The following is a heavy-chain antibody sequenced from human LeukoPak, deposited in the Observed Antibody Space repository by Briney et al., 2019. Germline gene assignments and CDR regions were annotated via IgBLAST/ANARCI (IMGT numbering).Heavy chain of an antibody. CDR3: ARGERSGWYERWFDP. CDR2: MNPNSGNT. CDR1: GYTFTSYD. Sequence: ASVTVSCTASGYTFTSYDINWVRQATGQGLEWMGWMNPNSGNTGYAQKFQGRVTMTRNTSISTAYMELSSLRSEDTAVYYCARGERSGWYERWFDPWGQGTLVTVSS. J-gene: IGHJ5*02. D-gene: IGHD6-19*01. V-gene: IGHV1-8*01.